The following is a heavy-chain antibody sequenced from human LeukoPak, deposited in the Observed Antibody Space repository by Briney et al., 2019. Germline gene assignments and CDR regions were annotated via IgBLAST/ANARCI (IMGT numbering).Heavy chain of an antibody. CDR3: ARRDISGWFSLDY. V-gene: IGHV3-23*01. CDR1: GFTLRDYP. D-gene: IGHD6-19*01. Sequence: GGSLRLSCAASGFTLRDYPMSWVRQAPGKGLEWVSSIIYDSNGKYYADPMRGRFTIYRDNYQIPLHLQLESRRVDDTATYFCARRDISGWFSLDYWGQGIQVAVS. J-gene: IGHJ4*02. CDR2: IIYDSNGK.